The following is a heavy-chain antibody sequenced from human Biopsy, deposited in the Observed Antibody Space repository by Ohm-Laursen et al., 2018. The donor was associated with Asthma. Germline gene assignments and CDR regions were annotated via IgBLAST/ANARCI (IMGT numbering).Heavy chain of an antibody. CDR1: GFTFSSYG. D-gene: IGHD3-3*01. V-gene: IGHV3-30*03. J-gene: IGHJ4*02. CDR3: ASQSSGPDFWSGYYYFDY. Sequence: SQRLSCAASGFTFSSYGMHWVRQAPGKGLEWVAVISYDGSNKYYADSVKGRFTISRDNSKNTLYLQMNSLRAEDTAVYYCASQSSGPDFWSGYYYFDYWGQGTLVTVSS. CDR2: ISYDGSNK.